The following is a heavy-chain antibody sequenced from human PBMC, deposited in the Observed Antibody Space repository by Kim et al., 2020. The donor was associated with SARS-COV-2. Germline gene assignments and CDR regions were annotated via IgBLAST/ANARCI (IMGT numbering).Heavy chain of an antibody. CDR3: ARDNCSSTSCYGMALYYYYGMDV. D-gene: IGHD2-2*01. V-gene: IGHV1-69*04. CDR1: GGTFSSYA. Sequence: SVKVSCKASGGTFSSYAISWVRQAPGQGLEWMGRIISILGIANYAQKFQGRVTITADKSTRTAYMELSSLRSEDTAVYYCARDNCSSTSCYGMALYYYYGMDVWGQGTTVTVSS. J-gene: IGHJ6*02. CDR2: IISILGIA.